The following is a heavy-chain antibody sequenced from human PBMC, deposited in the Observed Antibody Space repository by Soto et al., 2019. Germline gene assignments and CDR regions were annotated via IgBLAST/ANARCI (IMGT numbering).Heavy chain of an antibody. D-gene: IGHD6-6*01. CDR2: IIPIFGTA. V-gene: IGHV1-69*13. J-gene: IGHJ6*02. Sequence: ASVKVSCKASVGTFSSYAISWVRQAPGQGLEWMGGIIPIFGTANYAQKFQGSVTITADESTSTAYMELSSLRSEDTAVYYCGTANTSIAARPDEAYYDDGMDVWGQGTTVTVSS. CDR1: VGTFSSYA. CDR3: GTANTSIAARPDEAYYDDGMDV.